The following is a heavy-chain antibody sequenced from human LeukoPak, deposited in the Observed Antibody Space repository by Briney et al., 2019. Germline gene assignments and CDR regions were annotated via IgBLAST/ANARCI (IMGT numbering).Heavy chain of an antibody. Sequence: GGSLRLSCAASGFTFSSYGMHWVRQAPGKGLEWVAVISYDGSNKYYADSVKGRFTISRDNSKNTLYLQMNSLRAEDTAVYYCAIVEYYGSGSYLDAFDIWGQGTMVTVSS. D-gene: IGHD3-10*01. CDR3: AIVEYYGSGSYLDAFDI. CDR1: GFTFSSYG. CDR2: ISYDGSNK. J-gene: IGHJ3*02. V-gene: IGHV3-30*03.